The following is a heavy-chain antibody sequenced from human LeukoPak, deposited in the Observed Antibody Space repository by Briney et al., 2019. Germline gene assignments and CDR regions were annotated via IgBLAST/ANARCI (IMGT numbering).Heavy chain of an antibody. CDR3: ARDLTPLSAYGMDV. Sequence: PSETLSLTCAVSGGSIRRYYWSWIRQPPGKGLEWIGYIYYSGSTNYNASLKSRVTISVDTSKNQFSLKLSSVTAADTAVYYCARDLTPLSAYGMDVWGQGTTVTVSS. CDR1: GGSIRRYY. V-gene: IGHV4-59*01. CDR2: IYYSGST. J-gene: IGHJ6*02. D-gene: IGHD4/OR15-4a*01.